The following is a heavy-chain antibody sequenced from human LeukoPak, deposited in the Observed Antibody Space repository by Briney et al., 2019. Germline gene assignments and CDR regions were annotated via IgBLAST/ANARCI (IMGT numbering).Heavy chain of an antibody. V-gene: IGHV4-59*01. CDR1: GGSITGYY. D-gene: IGHD3-10*01. J-gene: IGHJ5*02. Sequence: SETLSLTCTVSGGSITGYYWSWIRQPPGKGLEWIGYVYYDGSTNYNPSLRSRVTISVDTSKNQFSLKLSSVTAADAAVYYCARGGYYGSGNDFRFDPWGQGTLVTVSS. CDR3: ARGGYYGSGNDFRFDP. CDR2: VYYDGST.